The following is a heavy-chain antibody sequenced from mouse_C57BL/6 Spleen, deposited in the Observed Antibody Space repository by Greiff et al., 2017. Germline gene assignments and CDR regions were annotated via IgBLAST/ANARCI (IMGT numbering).Heavy chain of an antibody. D-gene: IGHD3-3*01. Sequence: EVKLVESGPGLVKPSQSLSLTCSVTGYSITSGYYWNWIRQVPGNKLEWMGYISYDGSNNYNPSLKNRISITRDTSKNQFFLKLNSVTTEDTATYYCARDKGPFDYWGQGTTLTVSS. J-gene: IGHJ2*01. CDR1: GYSITSGYY. CDR2: ISYDGSN. V-gene: IGHV3-6*01. CDR3: ARDKGPFDY.